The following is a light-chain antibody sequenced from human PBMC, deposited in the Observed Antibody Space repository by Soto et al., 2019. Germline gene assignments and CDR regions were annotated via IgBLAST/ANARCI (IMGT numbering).Light chain of an antibody. CDR1: SGHSNYA. CDR3: QTRGSGIVV. CDR2: LNSDGSH. V-gene: IGLV4-69*01. Sequence: QSVLTQSPSASASLGASVKLTCTLSSGHSNYAIAWHQQQSEKGPRYLMKLNSDGSHSKGDGIPDRFSGSSSGAERYLTISSLQSEDEADYSCQTRGSGIVVFGGGTKVTVL. J-gene: IGLJ2*01.